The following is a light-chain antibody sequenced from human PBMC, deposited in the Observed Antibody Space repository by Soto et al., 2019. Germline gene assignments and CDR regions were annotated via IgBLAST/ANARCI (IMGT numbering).Light chain of an antibody. CDR3: RQYNSYPWP. J-gene: IGKJ1*01. CDR2: AAS. V-gene: IGKV1-17*01. Sequence: DIQMTQSPSSLSASVGDRVTITCRASQGIRNDLGWYQQKPWKAPKRLIYAASSLQSGVPSSVRGGGSETEFTLTSSGRQPGDFATYYCRQYNSYPWPFGQGNKVEIK. CDR1: QGIRND.